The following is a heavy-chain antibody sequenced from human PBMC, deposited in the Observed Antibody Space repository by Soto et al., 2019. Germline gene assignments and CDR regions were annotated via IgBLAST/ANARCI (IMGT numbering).Heavy chain of an antibody. CDR3: ARAGQSFDWLSYYYYMDV. Sequence: GGSLRLSCAASGFTFSDYYMSWIRQAPGKGLEWVSYISSSGSTIYYADSVKGRFTISRDNAKNSLYLQMNSLRAEDTAVYYCARAGQSFDWLSYYYYMDVWGKGTTVTVSS. V-gene: IGHV3-11*01. CDR2: ISSSGSTI. CDR1: GFTFSDYY. J-gene: IGHJ6*03. D-gene: IGHD3-9*01.